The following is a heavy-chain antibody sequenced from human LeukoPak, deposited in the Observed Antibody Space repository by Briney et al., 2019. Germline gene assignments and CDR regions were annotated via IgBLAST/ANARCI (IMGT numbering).Heavy chain of an antibody. V-gene: IGHV1-18*01. Sequence: ASVKVPCKASGYTFTSYGISWVRQAPGQGLEWMGWISAYNGNTNYAQKLQGRVTMTTDTSTSTAYMELRSLRSDDTAVYYCARDQIQPYYYYGIDVWGQGTTVTVSS. CDR2: ISAYNGNT. CDR3: ARDQIQPYYYYGIDV. CDR1: GYTFTSYG. D-gene: IGHD2-2*01. J-gene: IGHJ6*02.